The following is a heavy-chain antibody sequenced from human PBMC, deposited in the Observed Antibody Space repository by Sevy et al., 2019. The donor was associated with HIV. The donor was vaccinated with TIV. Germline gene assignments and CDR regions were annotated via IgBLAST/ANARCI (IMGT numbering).Heavy chain of an antibody. CDR1: GFTFSSYW. CDR2: IKQDGSEK. Sequence: GGSLRLSCAASGFTFSSYWMSWVRQAPGKGLEWVANIKQDGSEKYYVDSVKGRFTISRDNAKNSLYLQMNSLRAEETAVYYCASDRVYYCGSGSYTYYFDYWGQGTLVTVSS. J-gene: IGHJ4*02. D-gene: IGHD3-10*01. CDR3: ASDRVYYCGSGSYTYYFDY. V-gene: IGHV3-7*01.